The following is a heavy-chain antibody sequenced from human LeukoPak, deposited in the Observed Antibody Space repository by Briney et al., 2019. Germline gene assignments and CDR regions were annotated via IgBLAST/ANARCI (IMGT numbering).Heavy chain of an antibody. J-gene: IGHJ4*02. CDR2: ISSSGFST. V-gene: IGHV3-11*01. CDR1: GFNFSDYY. CDR3: ARGMRRFDY. Sequence: GGSLRLSCAASGFNFSDYYMSWIRQAPGKGLEWVSYISSSGFSTYYAGSVKGRFTISRDNARNSLYLQMNSLAPEDTALYYCARGMRRFDYWGQGTLVSVSS.